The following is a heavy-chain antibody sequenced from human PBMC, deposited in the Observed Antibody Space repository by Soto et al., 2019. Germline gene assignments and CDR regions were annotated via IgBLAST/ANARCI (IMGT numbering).Heavy chain of an antibody. V-gene: IGHV4-31*03. CDR2: IYYSGST. CDR1: GGSISSGGYY. J-gene: IGHJ4*02. CDR3: ARGFSYGDSTLHFDY. D-gene: IGHD4-17*01. Sequence: PSETLSLTCTVSGGSISSGGYYWSWIRQHPGKGLEWIGYIYYSGSTYYNPSLKSRVTISVDTSKNQFSLKLSSVTAADTAVYYCARGFSYGDSTLHFDYWGQGTLVTVSS.